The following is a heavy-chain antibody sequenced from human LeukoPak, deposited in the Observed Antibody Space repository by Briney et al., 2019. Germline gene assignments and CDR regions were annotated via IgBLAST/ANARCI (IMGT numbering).Heavy chain of an antibody. CDR1: GGTFSSYA. J-gene: IGHJ4*02. CDR3: ARSWGAPRAFDY. V-gene: IGHV1-69*13. Sequence: SVKVSCKASGGTFSSYAISWVRQAPGQGLEWMGGIIPIFGTANYAQKFQGRVTITADESTSTAYMELSSLRSEDTAVYYCARSWGAPRAFDYWGQGTLVTVSS. CDR2: IIPIFGTA. D-gene: IGHD3-16*01.